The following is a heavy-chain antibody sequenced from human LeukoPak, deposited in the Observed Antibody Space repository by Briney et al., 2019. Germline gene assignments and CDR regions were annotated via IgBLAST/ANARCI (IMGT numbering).Heavy chain of an antibody. CDR1: GGSLSGHH. Sequence: SETLSLTCAVYGGSLSGHHWSWIRQAPGKGLEWIGEINESGTTNYNPSLRSRVTISGDTSKNQFSLKLSSLTAADTAVYYCARGGGLRMLYASPFKYWGQGTLITVSS. CDR3: ARGGGLRMLYASPFKY. CDR2: INESGTT. D-gene: IGHD2-8*01. J-gene: IGHJ4*02. V-gene: IGHV4-34*01.